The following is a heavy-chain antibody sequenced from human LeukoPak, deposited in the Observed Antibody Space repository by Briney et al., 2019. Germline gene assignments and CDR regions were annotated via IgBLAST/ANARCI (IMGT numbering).Heavy chain of an antibody. J-gene: IGHJ4*02. CDR1: GFTFSSYA. CDR2: ISGSGGST. D-gene: IGHD6-13*01. V-gene: IGHV3-23*01. Sequence: GGSLRLSCAASGFTFSSYAMSWVRQAPGKGLEWVSAISGSGGSTYYADSVKGRFTISRDNSKNTLYLQMNSLRAEDTAVYYCANGGYSSSWYGVGIDYWGQGTLVTVSS. CDR3: ANGGYSSSWYGVGIDY.